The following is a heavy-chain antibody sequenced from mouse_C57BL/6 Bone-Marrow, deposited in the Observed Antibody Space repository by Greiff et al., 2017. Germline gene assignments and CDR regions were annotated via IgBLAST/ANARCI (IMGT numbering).Heavy chain of an antibody. V-gene: IGHV1-76*01. Sequence: QVQLQQSGAELVRPGASVKLSCKASGYTFTDYYINWVKQRPGQGLEWIARIYPGSGNTYYNEKFKGKATLTAEKSSSTAYMQLSSLTSEDSAVYFCTRSLHYDGSSYYFDYWGQGTTLTVSS. J-gene: IGHJ2*01. D-gene: IGHD1-1*01. CDR3: TRSLHYDGSSYYFDY. CDR2: IYPGSGNT. CDR1: GYTFTDYY.